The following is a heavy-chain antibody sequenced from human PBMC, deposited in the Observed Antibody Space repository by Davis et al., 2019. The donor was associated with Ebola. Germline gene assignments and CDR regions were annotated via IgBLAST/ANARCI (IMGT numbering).Heavy chain of an antibody. Sequence: GESLKISCAASGFTFSSYSMNWVRQAPRKGLEWVSSISSSSSYIYYADSVKGRFTISRDNAKNSLYLQMNSLRAEDTAVYYCARGGWLVAAKSLARWGQGTLVTVSS. CDR1: GFTFSSYS. CDR2: ISSSSSYI. D-gene: IGHD2-15*01. V-gene: IGHV3-21*01. CDR3: ARGGWLVAAKSLAR. J-gene: IGHJ4*02.